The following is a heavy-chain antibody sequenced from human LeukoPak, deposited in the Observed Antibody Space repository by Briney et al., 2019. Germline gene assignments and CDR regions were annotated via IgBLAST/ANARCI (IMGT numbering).Heavy chain of an antibody. CDR3: ARAGDTVGGHYYYGMDV. CDR2: IYYSGST. CDR1: GGSISSYY. V-gene: IGHV4-59*01. J-gene: IGHJ6*02. D-gene: IGHD2-15*01. Sequence: SETLSLTCTVSGGSISSYYWSWIRQPPGKGLEWIGYIYYSGSTNYNPSLKSRVTISVDTSKNQFSLKLSSVTAADTAVYYCARAGDTVGGHYYYGMDVWGRGTTVTVSS.